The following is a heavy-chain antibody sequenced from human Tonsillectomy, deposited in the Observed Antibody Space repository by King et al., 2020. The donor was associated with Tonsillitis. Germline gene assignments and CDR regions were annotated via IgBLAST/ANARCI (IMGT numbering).Heavy chain of an antibody. CDR2: ISYDGSNK. Sequence: VQLVESGGGVVQPGRSLRLSCAASGFTFSSYAMHWVRQAPGKGLEWVAFISYDGSNKYYADSVKGRFTISRDNSKNTLYLQMNSLRAEDTAVYYCARGGSATKPYYYYGMDVWGQGTTVTVSS. V-gene: IGHV3-30-3*01. CDR1: GFTFSSYA. J-gene: IGHJ6*02. CDR3: ARGGSATKPYYYYGMDV. D-gene: IGHD5-24*01.